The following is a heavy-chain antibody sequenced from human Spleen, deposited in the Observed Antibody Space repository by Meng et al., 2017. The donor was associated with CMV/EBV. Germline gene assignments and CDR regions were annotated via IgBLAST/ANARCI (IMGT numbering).Heavy chain of an antibody. CDR1: GGSFSGYY. CDR2: INHSGST. CDR3: SRGLFRKSSRFYYYYYGMDV. D-gene: IGHD6-6*01. J-gene: IGHJ6*02. V-gene: IGHV4-34*01. Sequence: GSLRLSCAVYGGSFSGYYWSWIRQPPGKGLEWIGEINHSGSTNYNPSLKSRVTITVDTSKTQFSLKLSSVTAADTAVYYCSRGLFRKSSRFYYYYYGMDVWGQGTTVTVSS.